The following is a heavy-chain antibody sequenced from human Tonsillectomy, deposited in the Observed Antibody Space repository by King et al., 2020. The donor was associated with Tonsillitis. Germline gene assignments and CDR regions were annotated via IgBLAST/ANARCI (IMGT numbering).Heavy chain of an antibody. Sequence: VQLVESGAEVKKPGESMRISCKGSGYSCTSYWISWVRQMPGKGLEWMGRSDPSDSYTNYSPSFQGHVTISADKSISTAYLQWSSLKASDTAMYYCARRRFVLTRRPWYFDLWGRGTLVTVSS. J-gene: IGHJ2*01. CDR2: SDPSDSYT. CDR3: ARRRFVLTRRPWYFDL. D-gene: IGHD2-8*01. V-gene: IGHV5-10-1*03. CDR1: GYSCTSYW.